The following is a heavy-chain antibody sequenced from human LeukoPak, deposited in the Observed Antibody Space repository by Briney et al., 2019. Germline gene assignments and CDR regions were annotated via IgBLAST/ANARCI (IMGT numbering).Heavy chain of an antibody. CDR3: ARAKIAAAGTGAFDV. V-gene: IGHV3-23*01. CDR1: GFTFSSYA. CDR2: FSATDGSA. D-gene: IGHD6-13*01. Sequence: GGSLRLSCAASGFTFSSYAMTWVRQAPGKGLEWFSAFSATDGSAQYAESVEGRFTISRDNSKNTLFLQMNSLGAGDTAVYYCARAKIAAAGTGAFDVWGQGTLVTVSS. J-gene: IGHJ3*01.